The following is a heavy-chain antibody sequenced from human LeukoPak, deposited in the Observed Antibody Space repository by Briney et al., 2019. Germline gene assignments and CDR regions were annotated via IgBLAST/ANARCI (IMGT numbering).Heavy chain of an antibody. CDR3: ARDRLHYGEYEKTFDH. J-gene: IGHJ4*02. CDR2: INPSGGST. D-gene: IGHD4-17*01. V-gene: IGHV1-46*01. Sequence: APVKVSCKASGYTFTNYYIHWVRQAPGQGLECMGIINPSGGSTSYAQKFQGRVTMTRDMSTSTVYMELSSLRSEDTAVYYCARDRLHYGEYEKTFDHWGQGTLVTVSS. CDR1: GYTFTNYY.